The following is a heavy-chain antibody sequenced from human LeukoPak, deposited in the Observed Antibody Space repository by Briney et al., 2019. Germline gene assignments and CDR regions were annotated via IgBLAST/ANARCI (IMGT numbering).Heavy chain of an antibody. CDR1: GFTFGDYG. J-gene: IGHJ4*02. CDR3: TRGGTYTRGY. CDR2: IRSEGYGGTT. D-gene: IGHD1-26*01. V-gene: IGHV3-49*03. Sequence: GGSLRLSCTVSGFTFGDYGMSWFRQAPGKGLEWVGFIRSEGYGGTTEYAASVKGRFTISRDDSKSIAYLQMNSLKTEDTAVYYCTRGGTYTRGYWGQGTLATVSS.